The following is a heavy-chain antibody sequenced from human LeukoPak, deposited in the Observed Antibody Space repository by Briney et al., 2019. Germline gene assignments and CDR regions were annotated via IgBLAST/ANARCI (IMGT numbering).Heavy chain of an antibody. J-gene: IGHJ4*02. Sequence: GGSLRLSCAASGFTFSSYSMNWVRQAPGKGLEWVSSISSSSSYIYYADSVKGRFTISRDNAKNSLYLQMNGLRAEDTAVYYCASSSWYGYFDYWGQGTLVTVSS. D-gene: IGHD6-13*01. CDR2: ISSSSSYI. CDR1: GFTFSSYS. V-gene: IGHV3-21*01. CDR3: ASSSWYGYFDY.